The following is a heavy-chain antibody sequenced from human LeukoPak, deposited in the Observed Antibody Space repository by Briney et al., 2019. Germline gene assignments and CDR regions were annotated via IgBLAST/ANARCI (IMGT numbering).Heavy chain of an antibody. CDR2: ISYDGSNK. D-gene: IGHD3-10*01. Sequence: QPGRPLRFSWAASGFPFSSYGMHGARKAPGKGLEGGAVISYDGSNKYYADSVKGRFTISRDNSKNTLYLQMNSLRAEDTAVYYCAADSLLLWFGEPSGEGGQGTLVTVSS. J-gene: IGHJ4*02. CDR3: AADSLLLWFGEPSGE. V-gene: IGHV3-30*03. CDR1: GFPFSSYG.